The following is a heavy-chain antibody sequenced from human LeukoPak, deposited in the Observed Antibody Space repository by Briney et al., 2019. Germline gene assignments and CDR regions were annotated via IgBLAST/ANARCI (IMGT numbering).Heavy chain of an antibody. V-gene: IGHV3-23*01. CDR3: AKAQWPPPYYFDC. CDR2: ISGSGGST. Sequence: GGSLRLSCAASGFTFSSYAMSWVRQAPGKGLEWVSAISGSGGSTYYADSVKGRFTISRDNSKNTLYLQMNSLRADDTAVYYCAKAQWPPPYYFDCWGQGTLVTVSS. D-gene: IGHD6-19*01. CDR1: GFTFSSYA. J-gene: IGHJ4*02.